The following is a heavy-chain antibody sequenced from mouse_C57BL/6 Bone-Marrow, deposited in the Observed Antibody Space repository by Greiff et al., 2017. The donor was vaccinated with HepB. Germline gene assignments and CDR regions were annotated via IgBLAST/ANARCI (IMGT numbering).Heavy chain of an antibody. CDR2: IYPGDGDT. CDR1: GYAFSSSW. V-gene: IGHV1-82*01. CDR3: ARRGGYDPWFAY. Sequence: VQGVESGPELVKPGASVKISCKASGYAFSSSWMNWVKQRPGKGLEWIGRIYPGDGDTNYNGKFKGKATLTADKSSSTAYMQLSSLTSEDSAVYFCARRGGYDPWFAYWGQGTLVTVSA. D-gene: IGHD2-2*01. J-gene: IGHJ3*01.